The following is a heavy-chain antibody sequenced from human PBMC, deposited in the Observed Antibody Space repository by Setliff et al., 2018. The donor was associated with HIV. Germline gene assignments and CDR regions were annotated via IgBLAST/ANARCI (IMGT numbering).Heavy chain of an antibody. CDR2: VNTNNDKT. CDR3: AKTSPKDGYSSDF. V-gene: IGHV1-18*01. D-gene: IGHD4-4*01. CDR1: GYTFTNFG. J-gene: IGHJ4*02. Sequence: ASVKVSCKASGYTFTNFGITWVRQVPGQGLEWMGWVNTNNDKTNYAQKFQGRVTMTTDRSTKTAYLDLGSLRPDDTAVYYCAKTSPKDGYSSDFWGQGTPVTVSS.